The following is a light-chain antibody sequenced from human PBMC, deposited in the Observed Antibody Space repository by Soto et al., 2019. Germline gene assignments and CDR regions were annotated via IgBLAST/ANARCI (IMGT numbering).Light chain of an antibody. Sequence: EILLTQSPAPLSLSPGERATLSCRASQSVNSYLAWYQQKCGQAPRLLIYDTSNRATGIPDRFSGSGSGTDFTLPISSLEPEDFAVYYCQQRSSWPTFGQGTRLEIK. CDR1: QSVNSY. CDR2: DTS. J-gene: IGKJ2*01. V-gene: IGKV3-11*01. CDR3: QQRSSWPT.